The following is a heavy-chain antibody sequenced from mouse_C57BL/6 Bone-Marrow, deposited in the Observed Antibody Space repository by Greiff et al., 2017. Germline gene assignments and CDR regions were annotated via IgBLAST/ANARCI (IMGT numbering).Heavy chain of an antibody. J-gene: IGHJ2*01. CDR2: ISSGGSYT. CDR3: ARWMMVKDYGDY. Sequence: EVKLVESGGDLVKPGGSLTLSCAASGFTFSSYGMSWVRQPPDKRLEWVATISSGGSYTYYPDSVKGRFTITRDNAKNTLYLHMSSLKSEDTAMYYCARWMMVKDYGDYGGQGTTLTVSS. V-gene: IGHV5-6*01. CDR1: GFTFSSYG. D-gene: IGHD2-3*01.